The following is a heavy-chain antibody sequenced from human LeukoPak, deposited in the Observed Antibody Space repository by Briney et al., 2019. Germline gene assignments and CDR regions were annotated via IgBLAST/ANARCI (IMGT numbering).Heavy chain of an antibody. V-gene: IGHV1-2*02. CDR1: GYTFTGYY. D-gene: IGHD1-26*01. J-gene: IGHJ4*02. Sequence: ASVKVSCKASGYTFTGYYMHWVRQAPGQGLEWMGWINPNSGGTNYAQKFQGRVTMTRDTSISTAYMELSRLRSDDTAVYYCARARLFKVGALSSFDYWGQGTLVTVSS. CDR3: ARARLFKVGALSSFDY. CDR2: INPNSGGT.